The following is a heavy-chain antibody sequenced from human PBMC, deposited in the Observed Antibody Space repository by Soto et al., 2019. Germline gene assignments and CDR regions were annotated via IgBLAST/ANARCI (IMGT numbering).Heavy chain of an antibody. Sequence: GGSLRLSCVASGFNFKKFAMAWVRQAAGEGLEWVSGISCCGGSASYADSVKGRFSIARDDSKDTVSLQLNSLRVEDTAQYYCAKADGQQWLIPHLDNWGQGTLVTVSS. CDR3: AKADGQQWLIPHLDN. CDR2: ISCCGGSA. V-gene: IGHV3-23*01. CDR1: GFNFKKFA. D-gene: IGHD6-19*01. J-gene: IGHJ4*02.